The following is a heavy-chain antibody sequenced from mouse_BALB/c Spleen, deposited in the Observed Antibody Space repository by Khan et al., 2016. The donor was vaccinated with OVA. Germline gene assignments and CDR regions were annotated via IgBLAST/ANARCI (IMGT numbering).Heavy chain of an antibody. CDR2: INTYTGEP. Sequence: QIQLVQSGPELKKPGETVKISCKASGYTFTNYGMNWVKQAPGMGLKWMGWINTYTGEPTYADDFKGRFAFSLETSASTAYLQINNLKNEDTATYFCAKGASFDYWGQGTTLTVSS. CDR1: GYTFTNYG. CDR3: AKGASFDY. V-gene: IGHV9-3-1*01. J-gene: IGHJ2*01. D-gene: IGHD6-1*01.